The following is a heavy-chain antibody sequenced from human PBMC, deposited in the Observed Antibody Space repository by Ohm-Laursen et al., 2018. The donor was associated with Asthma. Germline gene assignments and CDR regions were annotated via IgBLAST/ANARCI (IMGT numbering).Heavy chain of an antibody. CDR2: ISTASTFI. J-gene: IGHJ4*02. D-gene: IGHD3-3*01. CDR1: GYSFSLYS. CDR3: AISLRFLEWLLDY. V-gene: IGHV3-21*04. Sequence: GSLRLSCAASGYSFSLYSIHWIRQAPGKGLEWVASISTASTFIYYADSVRGRFTTSRDNAKNTLYLQMNSLRAEDTAVYYCAISLRFLEWLLDYWGQGTLVTVSS.